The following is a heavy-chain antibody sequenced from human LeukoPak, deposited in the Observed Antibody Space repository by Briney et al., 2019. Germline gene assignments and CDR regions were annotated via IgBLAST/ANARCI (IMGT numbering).Heavy chain of an antibody. CDR2: INAGNGNT. Sequence: ASVKVSCKASGYTFTSYAMHWVRQAPGQRLEWMGWINAGNGNTKYSQKFQGRVTITRDTSASTAYMELSSLRSEDTAVYYCALRSGWYGPFDYWGQGTLVTVSS. J-gene: IGHJ4*02. CDR1: GYTFTSYA. V-gene: IGHV1-3*01. CDR3: ALRSGWYGPFDY. D-gene: IGHD6-19*01.